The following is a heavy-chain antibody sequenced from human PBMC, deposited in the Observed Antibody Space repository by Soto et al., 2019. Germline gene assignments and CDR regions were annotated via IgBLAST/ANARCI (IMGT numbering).Heavy chain of an antibody. V-gene: IGHV3-30*18. CDR1: GFTFSSYG. Sequence: QVQLVESGGGVVQPGRSLRLSCAASGFTFSSYGMNWVRQAPGKGLEWVAVISYDENNKYYADSVKGRFTISRDNSKNTLYLQMNSPRAEDTAVYYCAKVLTGDLDYWGQGTLVTVSS. J-gene: IGHJ4*02. D-gene: IGHD7-27*01. CDR2: ISYDENNK. CDR3: AKVLTGDLDY.